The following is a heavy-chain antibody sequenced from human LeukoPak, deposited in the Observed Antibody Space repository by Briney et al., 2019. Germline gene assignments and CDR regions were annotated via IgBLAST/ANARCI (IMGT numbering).Heavy chain of an antibody. D-gene: IGHD4-23*01. CDR2: ISGSGGST. CDR1: GFTFSSYA. CDR3: ARDENYGGSPSIY. V-gene: IGHV3-23*01. Sequence: GGSLRLSCAASGFTFSSYAMSWVRQAPGKGLEWVSAISGSGGSTYYADSVKGRFTISRDNSKNTLYLQMGSLRAEDMAVYYCARDENYGGSPSIYWGQGTLVTVSS. J-gene: IGHJ4*02.